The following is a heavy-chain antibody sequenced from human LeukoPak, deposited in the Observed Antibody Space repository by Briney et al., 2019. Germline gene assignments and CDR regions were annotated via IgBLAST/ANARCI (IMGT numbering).Heavy chain of an antibody. CDR1: GGSISSYY. D-gene: IGHD1-26*01. V-gene: IGHV4-59*08. CDR2: MYYSGNT. J-gene: IGHJ3*02. CDR3: ARHTLVGARNAFDI. Sequence: SETLSLTCNVSGGSISSYYWSWIRQPPGKGLEWIGYMYYSGNTNYNPSLKSRVTTSVDSSKSQFSLKLSSVTAADTAVYYCARHTLVGARNAFDIWGQGTMVTVSS.